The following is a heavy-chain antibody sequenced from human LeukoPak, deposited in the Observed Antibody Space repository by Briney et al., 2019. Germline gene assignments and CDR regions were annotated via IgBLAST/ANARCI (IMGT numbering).Heavy chain of an antibody. D-gene: IGHD6-13*01. CDR3: ARGGIAAAGDFDY. J-gene: IGHJ4*02. Sequence: QAGGSLRPSCAASGFTFSTYWMTWVRQAPGKGLEWVANIKQDGSEKYFVDSVKGRFTISRDNSKNTLYLQMNSLRAEDTAVYYCARGGIAAAGDFDYWGQGTLVTVSS. CDR1: GFTFSTYW. CDR2: IKQDGSEK. V-gene: IGHV3-7*03.